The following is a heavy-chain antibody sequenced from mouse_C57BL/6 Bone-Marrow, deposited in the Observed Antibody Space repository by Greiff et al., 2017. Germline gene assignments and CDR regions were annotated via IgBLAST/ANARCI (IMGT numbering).Heavy chain of an antibody. CDR2: ISSGGSYT. Sequence: VMLVESGGDLVKPGGSLKLSCAASGFTFSSYGMSWVRQTPDKRLEWVATISSGGSYTYYPDSVKGRFTISRDNAKNTLYLQMSSLKSEDTAMYYCARQRTGYYFDYWGQGTTLTVSS. CDR3: ARQRTGYYFDY. D-gene: IGHD4-1*01. J-gene: IGHJ2*01. CDR1: GFTFSSYG. V-gene: IGHV5-6*02.